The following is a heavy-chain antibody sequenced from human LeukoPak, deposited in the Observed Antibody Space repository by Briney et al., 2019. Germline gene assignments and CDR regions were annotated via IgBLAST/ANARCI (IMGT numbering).Heavy chain of an antibody. V-gene: IGHV1-24*01. J-gene: IGHJ5*02. D-gene: IGHD2-2*01. Sequence: ASVKVSCKVSGYTLTELSMHWVRQAPGKGLEWMGGFDPEDGETIYAQKFQGRVTMTEDTSTGTAYMELSSLRSEDTAVYYCATDQGPLCSSTSCQNWFDPWGQGTLVTVSS. CDR2: FDPEDGET. CDR1: GYTLTELS. CDR3: ATDQGPLCSSTSCQNWFDP.